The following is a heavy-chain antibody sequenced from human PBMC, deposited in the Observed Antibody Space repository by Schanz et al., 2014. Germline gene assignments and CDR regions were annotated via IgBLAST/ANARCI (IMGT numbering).Heavy chain of an antibody. J-gene: IGHJ4*02. D-gene: IGHD6-19*01. CDR3: VRDRDSSAWGTLGSLYYFDY. Sequence: QVQLVVSGGGLVKPGGSLRLSCAASGFTFSDYYMSWVRQAPGKGLELVSYISTGDTFTNYADSVKGRFTISRDNAKNSLYLQMNSLRAEDTAVYYCVRDRDSSAWGTLGSLYYFDYWGQGTLVTVSS. CDR1: GFTFSDYY. CDR2: ISTGDTFT. V-gene: IGHV3-11*06.